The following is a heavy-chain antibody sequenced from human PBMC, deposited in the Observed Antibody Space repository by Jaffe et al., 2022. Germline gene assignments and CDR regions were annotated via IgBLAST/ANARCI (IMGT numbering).Heavy chain of an antibody. CDR1: GFTFSSYS. Sequence: EVQLVESGGGLVKPGGSLRLSCAASGFTFSSYSMNWVRQAPGKGLEWVSSISSSSSYIYYADSVKGRFTISRDNAKNSLYLQMNSLRAEDTAVYYCARTGEDSSSWPYYFDYWGQGTLVTVSS. CDR2: ISSSSSYI. V-gene: IGHV3-21*01. J-gene: IGHJ4*02. D-gene: IGHD6-13*01. CDR3: ARTGEDSSSWPYYFDY.